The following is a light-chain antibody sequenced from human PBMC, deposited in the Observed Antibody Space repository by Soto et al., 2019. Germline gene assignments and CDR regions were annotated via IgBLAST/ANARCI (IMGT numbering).Light chain of an antibody. Sequence: QSVLTQPASVSGSPGQSITISCTGTSSDVGGYNYVSWYQQHPGKAPKLMIYDVSNRPSGVSNRFSGSKSGNTASLTISGLQAEDEADYYCSSYLRSSLHVFGTGTKVTVL. J-gene: IGLJ1*01. CDR1: SSDVGGYNY. V-gene: IGLV2-14*03. CDR3: SSYLRSSLHV. CDR2: DVS.